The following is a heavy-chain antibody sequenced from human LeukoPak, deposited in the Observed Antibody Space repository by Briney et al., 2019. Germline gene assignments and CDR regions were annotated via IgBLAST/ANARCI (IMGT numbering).Heavy chain of an antibody. Sequence: SETLSLTCAVYGGSFIGYYWSWIRQPPGKGLEWIGEINHSGSTNYNPSLKSRVTISVDTSKDQFSLKLSSVTAADTAVYYCARGASGYAFDYWGQGTLVTVSS. J-gene: IGHJ4*02. D-gene: IGHD5-12*01. CDR3: ARGASGYAFDY. CDR1: GGSFIGYY. CDR2: INHSGST. V-gene: IGHV4-34*01.